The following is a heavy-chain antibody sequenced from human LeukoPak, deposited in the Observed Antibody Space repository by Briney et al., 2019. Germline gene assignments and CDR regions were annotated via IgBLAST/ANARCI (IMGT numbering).Heavy chain of an antibody. CDR1: GFPLSNYW. V-gene: IGHV3-7*05. CDR2: IKEDGSQK. CDR3: ARGLPRIGAFFDY. Sequence: PGGSLRLSCAASGFPLSNYWMSWVRQAPGKGLEWVASIKEDGSQKYYVDSVKGRFTISRDNTKNSLYLQMNFLRAEDTAVYYCARGLPRIGAFFDYWGQGAPVTVSS. J-gene: IGHJ4*02.